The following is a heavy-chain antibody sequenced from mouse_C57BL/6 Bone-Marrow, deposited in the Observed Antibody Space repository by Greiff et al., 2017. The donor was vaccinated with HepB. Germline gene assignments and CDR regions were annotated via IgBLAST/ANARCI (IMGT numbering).Heavy chain of an antibody. J-gene: IGHJ4*01. D-gene: IGHD1-3*01. CDR1: GYSITSGYY. Sequence: EVHLVESGPGLVKPSQSLSLTCSVTGYSITSGYYWNWIRQFPGNKLEWMGYISYDGSNNYNPSLKNRISITRDTSKNQFFLKLNSVTTEDTATYYCARIKGDYWGQGTSVTVSS. V-gene: IGHV3-6*01. CDR2: ISYDGSN. CDR3: ARIKGDY.